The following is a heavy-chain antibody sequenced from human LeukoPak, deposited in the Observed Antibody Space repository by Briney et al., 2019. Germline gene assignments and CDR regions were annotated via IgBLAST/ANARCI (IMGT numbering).Heavy chain of an antibody. D-gene: IGHD3-22*01. Sequence: ASVKVSCKASGYTFTGYYMHWVRQAPGQGLEWMGWINPNSGGTNYAQKFQGRVTMTRDTSISTAYMGLSRPRSDDTAVYYCAVWSYYYDSSGYYYSRFSFDYWGQGTLVTVSS. CDR1: GYTFTGYY. V-gene: IGHV1-2*02. CDR2: INPNSGGT. CDR3: AVWSYYYDSSGYYYSRFSFDY. J-gene: IGHJ4*02.